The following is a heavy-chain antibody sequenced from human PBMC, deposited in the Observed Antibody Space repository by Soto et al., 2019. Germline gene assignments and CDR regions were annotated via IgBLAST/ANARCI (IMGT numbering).Heavy chain of an antibody. CDR2: VKSDGST. V-gene: IGHV3-74*01. D-gene: IGHD5-12*01. Sequence: EVQLVESGGDLVQPGGSLRLSCAASGFTFSSYRMHWVRQAPGKGLVWVSRVKSDGSTYYADSVKGRFTISRDNAKNTLYLQMNSLTVEDTAVYYCARGIRGHYGSDVWGQGTMVTVSS. J-gene: IGHJ3*01. CDR3: ARGIRGHYGSDV. CDR1: GFTFSSYR.